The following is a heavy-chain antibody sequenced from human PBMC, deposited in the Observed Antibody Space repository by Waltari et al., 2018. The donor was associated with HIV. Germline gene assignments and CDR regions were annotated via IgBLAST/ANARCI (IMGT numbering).Heavy chain of an antibody. CDR3: AGGGVLLWFGDLNWFDP. V-gene: IGHV3-7*01. CDR1: GFTFSSYW. D-gene: IGHD3-10*01. CDR2: IKQDGSEK. Sequence: EVQLVESGGGLVQPGGSLRLSCAASGFTFSSYWLSWFRQAPGKGLEWLAKIKQDGSEKYYVDSVKGRFTISRDNAKNSLYLQMNSLRAEDTAVYYCAGGGVLLWFGDLNWFDPWGQGTLVTVSS. J-gene: IGHJ5*02.